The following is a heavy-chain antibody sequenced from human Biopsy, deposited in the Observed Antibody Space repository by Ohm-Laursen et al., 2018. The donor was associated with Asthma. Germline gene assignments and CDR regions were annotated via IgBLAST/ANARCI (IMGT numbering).Heavy chain of an antibody. V-gene: IGHV1-69*13. D-gene: IGHD2-2*01. CDR3: ARKAGSCISRTCYSLDF. CDR1: GGTFNTYV. Sequence: GASVTVSCKSLGGTFNTYVIGWARQAPGQGLEWMGGINSVFGTTTYPQKFQDRVTITADDSTSTVYMELSSLRSEDTAVYYCARKAGSCISRTCYSLDFWGQGTLVTVSS. J-gene: IGHJ4*02. CDR2: INSVFGTT.